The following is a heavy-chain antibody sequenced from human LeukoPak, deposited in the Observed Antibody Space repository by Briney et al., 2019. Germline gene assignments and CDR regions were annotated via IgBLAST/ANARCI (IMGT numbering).Heavy chain of an antibody. Sequence: ASVKVSCKASGYTFTSYAITWVRQAPGQGLEWMGWIRAHNGDTNHAQQLQGRVTMTTDTPTSTAYMELSSLRSEDTAVYYCARDLSGNFYDSSGSYPLGYWGQGTLVTVSS. CDR1: GYTFTSYA. D-gene: IGHD3-22*01. CDR2: IRAHNGDT. J-gene: IGHJ4*02. V-gene: IGHV1-18*01. CDR3: ARDLSGNFYDSSGSYPLGY.